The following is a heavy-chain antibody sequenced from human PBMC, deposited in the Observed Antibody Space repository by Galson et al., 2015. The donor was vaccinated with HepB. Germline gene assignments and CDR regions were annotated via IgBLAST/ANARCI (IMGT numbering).Heavy chain of an antibody. J-gene: IGHJ6*02. CDR3: AKDLGGGWAATAHHYYYYGMDV. CDR1: GFTFSSYG. CDR2: ISYDGSNK. V-gene: IGHV3-30*18. Sequence: LSCAASGFTFSSYGMHWVRQAPGKGLEWVAVISYDGSNKYYADSVKGRFTISRDNSKNTLYLQMNSLRAEGTAVYYCAKDLGGGWAATAHHYYYYGMDVWGQGTTVTVSS. D-gene: IGHD1-26*01.